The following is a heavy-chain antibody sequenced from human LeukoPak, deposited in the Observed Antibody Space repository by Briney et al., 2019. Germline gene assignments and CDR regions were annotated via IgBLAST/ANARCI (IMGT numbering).Heavy chain of an antibody. CDR2: VSPYNGNT. D-gene: IGHD6-19*01. V-gene: IGHV1-18*01. Sequence: ASVKVPCKSSGYTFISYGIIWVRQAPGQGLEWMGWVSPYNGNTMSAQKLQGRVTMTTDTSTATAYMELTSLRSDDTAVYYCARGGGSGLSHWGQGTLVTVSP. J-gene: IGHJ4*02. CDR1: GYTFISYG. CDR3: ARGGGSGLSH.